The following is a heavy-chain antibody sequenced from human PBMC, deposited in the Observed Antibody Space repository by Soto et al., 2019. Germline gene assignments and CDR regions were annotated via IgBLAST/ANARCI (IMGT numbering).Heavy chain of an antibody. V-gene: IGHV1-2*02. D-gene: IGHD2-15*01. Sequence: QVQLVQSGAEVKKPGASVKVSCMASGYTFTGYFIHWVREVPGQGLEYMGWINPNTGGTAYAQKFQARITMNREPSTSTVVKERKRLPPADTAVDYCSRAASWAARDWFDPWGQGTLVTVSS. CDR1: GYTFTGYF. CDR3: SRAASWAARDWFDP. J-gene: IGHJ5*02. CDR2: INPNTGGT.